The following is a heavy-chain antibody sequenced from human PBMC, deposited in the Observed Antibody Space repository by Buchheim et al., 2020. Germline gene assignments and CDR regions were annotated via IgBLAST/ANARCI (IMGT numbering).Heavy chain of an antibody. CDR3: ARDVYYYDSSGYSFDY. V-gene: IGHV3-30-3*01. J-gene: IGHJ4*02. CDR2: ISYDGSNK. CDR1: GFTFSSYA. D-gene: IGHD3-22*01. Sequence: QVQLVESGGGVVQPGRSLRLSCAASGFTFSSYAMHWVRQAPGKGLEWVAVISYDGSNKYYADSVKGRFTISRDNSKNTLYLQMNSLRAGDTAVYYCARDVYYYDSSGYSFDYWGQGTL.